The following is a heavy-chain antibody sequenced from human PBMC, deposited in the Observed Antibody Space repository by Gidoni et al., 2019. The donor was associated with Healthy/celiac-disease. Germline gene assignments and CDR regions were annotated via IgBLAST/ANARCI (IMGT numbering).Heavy chain of an antibody. D-gene: IGHD3-22*01. CDR2: ISGSGGST. V-gene: IGHV3-23*01. J-gene: IGHJ4*02. CDR1: GFTFRSYA. Sequence: ESGGGLVQPGGSLRLSCAASGFTFRSYAMSWVRQAPGKGLEWVSAISGSGGSTYYADPVKGRFTISRDNAKTTLYLQMNSLRAEDTAVYYCAKCITMIVVVITTEFFFDYWGQGTLVTVSS. CDR3: AKCITMIVVVITTEFFFDY.